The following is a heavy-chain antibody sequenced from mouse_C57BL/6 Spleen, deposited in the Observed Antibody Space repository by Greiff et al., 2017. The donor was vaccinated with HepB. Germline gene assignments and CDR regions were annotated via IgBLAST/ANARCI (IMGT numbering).Heavy chain of an antibody. CDR3: ARAYYGSSLYYFDY. J-gene: IGHJ2*01. CDR2: ISDGGSYT. CDR1: GFTFSSYA. D-gene: IGHD1-1*01. Sequence: EVKLQESGGGLVKPGGSLKLSCAASGFTFSSYAMSWVRQTPEKRLEWVATISDGGSYTYYPDNVKGRFTISRDNAKNNLYLQMSHLKSEDTAMYYCARAYYGSSLYYFDYWGQGTTLTVSS. V-gene: IGHV5-4*03.